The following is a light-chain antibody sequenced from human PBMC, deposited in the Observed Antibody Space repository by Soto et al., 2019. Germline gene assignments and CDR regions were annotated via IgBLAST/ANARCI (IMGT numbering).Light chain of an antibody. V-gene: IGLV2-8*01. Sequence: QSALTQPPSASESPGQSVTISCTGTSSDVGGYKYVSWYQQDPGKAPKLLIYEVDQRPSGVPDRFSGSKSGNTASLTVSGLQAEDEADYYRSSYVGGNNLIFGGGTKLTVL. J-gene: IGLJ2*01. CDR2: EVD. CDR3: SSYVGGNNLI. CDR1: SSDVGGYKY.